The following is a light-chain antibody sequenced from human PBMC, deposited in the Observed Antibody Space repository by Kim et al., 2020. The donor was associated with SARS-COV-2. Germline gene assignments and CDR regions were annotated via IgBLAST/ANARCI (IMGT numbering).Light chain of an antibody. J-gene: IGKJ4*01. V-gene: IGKV1-5*03. CDR1: QSISNL. CDR2: QAS. Sequence: ASVGDSVTNPCRASQSISNLLASYQQKPGKTPNLLVYQASTLESGVPSRFSGSGSGTEFTLTISSLQPDDFATYYCQQYNTYPLTFGGGTKVDIK. CDR3: QQYNTYPLT.